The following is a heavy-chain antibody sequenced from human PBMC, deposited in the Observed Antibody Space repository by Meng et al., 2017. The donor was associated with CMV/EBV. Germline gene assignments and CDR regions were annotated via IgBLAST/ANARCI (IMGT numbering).Heavy chain of an antibody. J-gene: IGHJ6*02. D-gene: IGHD6-13*01. V-gene: IGHV3-48*03. CDR2: ISSSGDTI. CDR3: ARTTSAGGTPWYYYYYGMDV. CDR1: GFTFS. Sequence: GGSLRLSCSASGFTFSMFSTYEMNWVRQAPGKGLEWISSISSSGDTIYYADSVKGRFTISRDNAKNSLYLQMNSLRAEDTAVYYCARTTSAGGTPWYYYYYGMDVWGQGTTVTVSS.